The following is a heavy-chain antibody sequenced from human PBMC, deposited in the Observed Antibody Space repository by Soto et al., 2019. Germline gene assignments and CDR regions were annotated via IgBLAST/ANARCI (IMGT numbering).Heavy chain of an antibody. J-gene: IGHJ6*02. D-gene: IGHD7-27*01. V-gene: IGHV1-2*02. CDR3: ARSTGGHSFNGMDV. Sequence: ASVKVSCKASGYTLIHYYIHWVRQAPGQGLEWLGWINPKNGDTKTTQNFQGRVTLTRDTSISAAYMEISRLRSDDTAIYYCARSTGGHSFNGMDVWGQGTSVTVS. CDR2: INPKNGDT. CDR1: GYTLIHYY.